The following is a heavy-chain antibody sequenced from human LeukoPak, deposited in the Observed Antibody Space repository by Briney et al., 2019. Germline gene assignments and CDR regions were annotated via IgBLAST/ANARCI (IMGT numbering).Heavy chain of an antibody. V-gene: IGHV4-39*01. J-gene: IGHJ4*01. CDR1: GGSISSTTYY. CDR2: IDYSGSA. Sequence: PETPSLTCTVSGGSISSTTYYWGWIRQPPGKGLEWIGSIDYSGSAYYNPSLKSRVTISVDTSKNQFSLKLSSVTAADTAVYYCARPENDGSYHYWGHGELVSVSS. CDR3: ARPENDGSYHY. D-gene: IGHD1-26*01.